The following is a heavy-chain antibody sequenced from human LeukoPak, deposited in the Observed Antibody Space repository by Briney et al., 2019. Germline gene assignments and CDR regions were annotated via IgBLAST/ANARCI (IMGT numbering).Heavy chain of an antibody. CDR3: ARDSYSSSWLTYYYYGMDV. J-gene: IGHJ6*02. CDR2: ISSSSSYI. CDR1: GFTFSSYS. D-gene: IGHD6-13*01. V-gene: IGHV3-21*01. Sequence: GGSLRLSCAASGFTFSSYSMNWVRQAPGKGLEWVSSISSSSSYIYYADSVKGRFTISRDNAKNSLYLQMNSLRAEDTAVYYCARDSYSSSWLTYYYYGMDVWGQGTTVTVSS.